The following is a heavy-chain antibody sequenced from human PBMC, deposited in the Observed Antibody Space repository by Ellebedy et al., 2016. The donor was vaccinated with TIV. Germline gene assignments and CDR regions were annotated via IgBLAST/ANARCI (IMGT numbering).Heavy chain of an antibody. Sequence: PGGSLRLSCAASGFTFSSYSMNWVRQAPGKGLEWVSSISSSSSYIYYADSVKGRFTISRDNDKNSLYLQMNSLRAEDTAVYYCARDFGELPYYYYYGMDVWGQGTTVTVSS. V-gene: IGHV3-21*01. J-gene: IGHJ6*02. CDR2: ISSSSSYI. D-gene: IGHD1-26*01. CDR3: ARDFGELPYYYYYGMDV. CDR1: GFTFSSYS.